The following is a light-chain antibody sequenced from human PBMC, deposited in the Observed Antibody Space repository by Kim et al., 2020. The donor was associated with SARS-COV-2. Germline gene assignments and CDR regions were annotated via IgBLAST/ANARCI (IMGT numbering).Light chain of an antibody. CDR2: DKT. Sequence: VPTSCTGSSAKIGAGYDVHWYRLLPGSAPNLVIYDKTRRHSGVPDRFSGSRSGTSASLAITGLQAEDEADYYCQSYDGSLATSGVFGTGTKVTVL. V-gene: IGLV1-40*01. CDR1: SAKIGAGYD. J-gene: IGLJ1*01. CDR3: QSYDGSLATSGV.